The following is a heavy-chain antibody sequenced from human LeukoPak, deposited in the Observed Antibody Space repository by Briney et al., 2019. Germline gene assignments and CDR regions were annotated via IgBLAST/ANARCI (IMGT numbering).Heavy chain of an antibody. V-gene: IGHV3-13*01. Sequence: GGSLRLSCAASGFNFKNYDFHWVRQVAGKRLEWVAGIGTVADTFYPDSVMGRFTISRENAKNSFYLQLNSLRAGDTAVYYCARGWGGHGRSWGALDFWGQGILVTVSS. CDR1: GFNFKNYD. D-gene: IGHD3-16*01. CDR3: ARGWGGHGRSWGALDF. J-gene: IGHJ4*02. CDR2: IGTVADT.